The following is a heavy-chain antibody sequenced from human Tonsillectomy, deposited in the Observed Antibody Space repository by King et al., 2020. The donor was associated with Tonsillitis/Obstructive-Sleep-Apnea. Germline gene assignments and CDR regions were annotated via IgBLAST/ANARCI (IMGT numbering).Heavy chain of an antibody. CDR2: IKLDGSEK. CDR3: ARDKPGGWYFDV. CDR1: GFTFSSYW. V-gene: IGHV3-7*03. J-gene: IGHJ2*01. Sequence: VQLVESGGGLVQPGGSLRLSCAASGFTFSSYWMYWVRQTPGKGLEWVANIKLDGSEKYYGDSVKGRFTISRYNAKNSLYLQMSSLRAEDTGVYYCARDKPGGWYFDVWGRGTLVTVSS. D-gene: IGHD3-10*01.